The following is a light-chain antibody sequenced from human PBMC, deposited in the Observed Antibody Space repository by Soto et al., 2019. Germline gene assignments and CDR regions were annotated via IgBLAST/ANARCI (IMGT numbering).Light chain of an antibody. CDR3: QQYGSSLTWT. V-gene: IGKV3-20*01. CDR1: QSVSSSY. Sequence: IVVTTSPSTLSLSTGERATLSCRASQSVSSSYLAWYQQKPGQAPRLLIYGASSRATGIPDRFSGSGSGTDFTLTISRLEPEDFAVYYCQQYGSSLTWTFGQGAKADI. CDR2: GAS. J-gene: IGKJ1*01.